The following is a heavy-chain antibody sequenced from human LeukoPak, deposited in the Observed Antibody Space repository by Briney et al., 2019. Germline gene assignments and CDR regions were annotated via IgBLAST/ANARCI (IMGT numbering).Heavy chain of an antibody. J-gene: IGHJ6*03. D-gene: IGHD2-15*01. Sequence: ASVKVSCKASGGTFSSYAISWVRQAPGQGLEWMGGIIPIFGTANYAQKFQGRVTITTDESTSTAYMELSSLRSEDTAVYYCAVVVAATPGLYYYHYMDVWGKGTTVTVSS. CDR3: AVVVAATPGLYYYHYMDV. V-gene: IGHV1-69*05. CDR2: IIPIFGTA. CDR1: GGTFSSYA.